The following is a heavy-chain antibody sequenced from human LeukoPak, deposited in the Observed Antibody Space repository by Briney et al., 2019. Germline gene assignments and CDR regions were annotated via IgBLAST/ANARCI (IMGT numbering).Heavy chain of an antibody. J-gene: IGHJ4*02. CDR3: PRAGRSGYEDC. Sequence: ASVKVSCKASGYTFTGYYMHWVRQAPGQGLEWMGWFNPNSGGTNYAQTFQGRVTMTRDTSTSTAYMELSRLRSDDTAVYYCPRAGRSGYEDCWGQGTLVTVSS. CDR2: FNPNSGGT. CDR1: GYTFTGYY. D-gene: IGHD3-3*01. V-gene: IGHV1-2*02.